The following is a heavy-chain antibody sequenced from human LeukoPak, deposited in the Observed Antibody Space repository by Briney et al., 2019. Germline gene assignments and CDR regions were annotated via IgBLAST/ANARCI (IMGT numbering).Heavy chain of an antibody. Sequence: PSETLCLTCTVSGGSMSSHYWSWIRQPPGKGLEWIGYIYYSGSTNYNPSLKSRVTISVDTSKNQFSLKLSSVTAADTAVYYCARGGTHYDYWGQGTLVTVSS. J-gene: IGHJ4*02. D-gene: IGHD1-26*01. CDR2: IYYSGST. CDR1: GGSMSSHY. CDR3: ARGGTHYDY. V-gene: IGHV4-59*11.